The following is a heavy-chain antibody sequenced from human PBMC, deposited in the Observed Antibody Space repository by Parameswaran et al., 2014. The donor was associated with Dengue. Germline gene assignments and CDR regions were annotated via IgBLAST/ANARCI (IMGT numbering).Heavy chain of an antibody. CDR2: IYYSGST. Sequence: WIRQPQEGLEWIGYIYYSGSTNYNPSLKSRVTISVDTSKNQFSLKLSSVTAADTAVYYCARDGGSTGARYYYGMDVWGQGTTVTVSS. D-gene: IGHD3-16*01. J-gene: IGHJ6*02. CDR3: ARDGGSTGARYYYGMDV. V-gene: IGHV4-59*13.